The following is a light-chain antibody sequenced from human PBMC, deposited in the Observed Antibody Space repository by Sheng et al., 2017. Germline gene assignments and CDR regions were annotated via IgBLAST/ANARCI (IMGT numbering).Light chain of an antibody. V-gene: IGKV3-15*01. CDR1: QSVSTN. CDR3: QQYNNWPPIT. J-gene: IGKJ5*01. CDR2: DAS. Sequence: ETVLTQSPATLSVSPGDRATLSCRADQSVSTNLAWYQQKPGQAPRVLIYDASTRATGIPARFSGSGSGTDFTLTISSLQSEDFAVYYCQQYNNWPPITFGQGTRLENK.